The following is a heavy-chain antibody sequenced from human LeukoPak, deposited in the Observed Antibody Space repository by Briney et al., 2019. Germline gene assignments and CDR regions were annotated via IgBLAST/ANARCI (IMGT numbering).Heavy chain of an antibody. V-gene: IGHV3-48*04. Sequence: GGSLRLSCAASGFTFSSYGMHWVRQAPGKGLEWVSYISSSGSTIYYADSVKGRFTISRDNAKNSLYLQMNSLRAEDTAVYYCATLPDYGDYDFGTFWGQGTLVTVSS. D-gene: IGHD4-17*01. CDR2: ISSSGSTI. CDR3: ATLPDYGDYDFGTF. J-gene: IGHJ4*02. CDR1: GFTFSSYG.